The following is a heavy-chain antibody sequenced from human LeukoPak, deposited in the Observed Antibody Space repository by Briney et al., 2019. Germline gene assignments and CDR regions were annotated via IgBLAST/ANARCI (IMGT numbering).Heavy chain of an antibody. CDR1: GFTFSSYS. Sequence: PGGSLRLSCAASGFTFSSYSMNWVRQAPGKGLEWVSSISSSISHIYYADSLSGRCTISRDSAKHLLYLQMNSLRAEDTAVYYCARASTGDYYYYYYMDVWGNGTPVTVSS. CDR2: ISSSISHI. V-gene: IGHV3-21*01. J-gene: IGHJ6*03. CDR3: ARASTGDYYYYYYMDV. D-gene: IGHD2-8*02.